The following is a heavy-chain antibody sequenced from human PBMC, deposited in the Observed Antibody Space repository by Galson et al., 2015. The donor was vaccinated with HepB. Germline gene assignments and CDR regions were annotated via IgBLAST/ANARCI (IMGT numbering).Heavy chain of an antibody. D-gene: IGHD1-26*01. CDR1: GFTFTSSA. V-gene: IGHV1-58*01. CDR3: AAKRSGSQQGFDY. CDR2: IVVGSGNT. Sequence: SVKVSCKASGFTFTSSAVQWVRQARGQRLEWIGWIVVGSGNTNYAQKFQERVTITRDMSTSTAYMELSSLRSEDTAVYYCAAKRSGSQQGFDYWGQGTLVTVSS. J-gene: IGHJ4*02.